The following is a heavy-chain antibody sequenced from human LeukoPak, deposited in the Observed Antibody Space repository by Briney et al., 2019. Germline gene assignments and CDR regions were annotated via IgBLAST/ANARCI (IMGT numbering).Heavy chain of an antibody. V-gene: IGHV4-34*01. CDR2: INHSGST. J-gene: IGHJ6*03. D-gene: IGHD6-6*01. CDR1: GGSFSGYS. CDR3: APARPTNYYYYYYLDV. Sequence: SETLPLTCAVYGGSFSGYSWGWIRQPPGNGLEWIGEINHSGSTNYNPSFKHRLTISVDTSQNNFSLTLSSVTGADTAVYYCAPARPTNYYYYYYLDVWGKGTAVTVSS.